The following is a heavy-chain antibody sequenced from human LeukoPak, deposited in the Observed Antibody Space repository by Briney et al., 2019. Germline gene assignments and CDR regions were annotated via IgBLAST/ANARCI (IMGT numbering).Heavy chain of an antibody. D-gene: IGHD2-2*03. Sequence: PGGSLRLSCVGSGFMFHDYVMHWVRQPSGKGLEWVSGVSWNSDHIGYADSVKGRFTISRDNDRNTLHLQMNSLRVEDTAFYFCTRSPSFTLGGGYLDSWGQGSLVTVSS. CDR2: VSWNSDHI. J-gene: IGHJ5*01. CDR3: TRSPSFTLGGGYLDS. CDR1: GFMFHDYV. V-gene: IGHV3-9*01.